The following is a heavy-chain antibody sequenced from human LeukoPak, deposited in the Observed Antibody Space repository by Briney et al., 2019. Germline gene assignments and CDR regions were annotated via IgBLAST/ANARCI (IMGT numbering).Heavy chain of an antibody. CDR3: ARRVFDPQRSSGTYYNHSRKYYYMDV. CDR1: GYSISSGYY. CDR2: INHSGST. D-gene: IGHD3-10*01. J-gene: IGHJ6*03. V-gene: IGHV4-38-2*02. Sequence: SETLSLTCTVSGYSISSGYYWGWIRQPPGEGLEWIGEINHSGSTNYNPSLESRLTISLDTSKNQFSLKLSSVTAADTAVYYCARRVFDPQRSSGTYYNHSRKYYYMDVWGKGTTVTISS.